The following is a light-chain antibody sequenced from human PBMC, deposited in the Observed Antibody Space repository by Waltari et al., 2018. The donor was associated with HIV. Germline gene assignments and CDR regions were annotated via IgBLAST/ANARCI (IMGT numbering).Light chain of an antibody. V-gene: IGKV1-5*03. CDR3: QQYYNYRWT. J-gene: IGKJ1*01. Sequence: DIQMTQSPSTLSASVGDRVTITCRASQSINNWLAWYQQKPGKAPKVLIYNASSLESGVPSRFSGSGSGTEFTLTISSLQPDYFATYYCQQYYNYRWTFGQGTRVEIK. CDR2: NAS. CDR1: QSINNW.